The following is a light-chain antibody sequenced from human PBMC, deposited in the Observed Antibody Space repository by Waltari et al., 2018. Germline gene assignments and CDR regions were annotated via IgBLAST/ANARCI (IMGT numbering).Light chain of an antibody. V-gene: IGKV3-15*01. J-gene: IGKJ5*01. Sequence: ETVMTPSPATLSVYPGERATPSCRASQRIKNNLAWYQQTGGQAPRLLLFDASTRATGISARFSGSGYGTEFTLTISSLQSEDFAVYYCQQYDNWPLTFGQGTRLDIK. CDR2: DAS. CDR1: QRIKNN. CDR3: QQYDNWPLT.